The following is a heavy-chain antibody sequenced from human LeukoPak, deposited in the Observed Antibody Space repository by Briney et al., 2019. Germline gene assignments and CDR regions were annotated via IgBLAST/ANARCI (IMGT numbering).Heavy chain of an antibody. Sequence: PGGSLRLSCAASGFTFSDYYMSWIRQAPGKGLEWVSYISGSGSSIYYADSVKGRFTISRDNAKNSLYLQMNSLRAEDTAVYYCARQITISASHFDYWGQGTLVTVSS. V-gene: IGHV3-11*01. CDR3: ARQITISASHFDY. CDR1: GFTFSDYY. CDR2: ISGSGSSI. J-gene: IGHJ4*02. D-gene: IGHD3-3*01.